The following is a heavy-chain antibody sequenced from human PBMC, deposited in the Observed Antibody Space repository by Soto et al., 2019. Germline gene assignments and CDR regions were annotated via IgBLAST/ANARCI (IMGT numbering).Heavy chain of an antibody. V-gene: IGHV1-69*13. CDR3: ATEWELPTGDQAFDI. CDR2: IIPIFGTA. J-gene: IGHJ3*02. CDR1: GGTFSSYA. Sequence: SVKVSCKASGGTFSSYAISWVRQAPGQGLEWMGGIIPIFGTANYAQKFQGRVTITADESTSTAYMELSSLRSEDTAVYYCATEWELPTGDQAFDIWGQGTMVTVSS. D-gene: IGHD1-26*01.